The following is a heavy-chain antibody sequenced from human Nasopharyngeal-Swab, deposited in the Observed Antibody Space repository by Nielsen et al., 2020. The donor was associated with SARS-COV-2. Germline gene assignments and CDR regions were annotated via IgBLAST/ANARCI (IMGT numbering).Heavy chain of an antibody. Sequence: GRSLRLSCAASGFIFSDPAIHWVRQASGKGLEWVGRIRSKGNSYATEYAASVEGRFTISRDDSKNTAYLQMNSLMTEDTAVYYCSRCGGSCYTGKDYWGQGTLVTVSS. D-gene: IGHD2-15*01. J-gene: IGHJ4*02. V-gene: IGHV3-73*01. CDR1: GFIFSDPA. CDR2: IRSKGNSYAT. CDR3: SRCGGSCYTGKDY.